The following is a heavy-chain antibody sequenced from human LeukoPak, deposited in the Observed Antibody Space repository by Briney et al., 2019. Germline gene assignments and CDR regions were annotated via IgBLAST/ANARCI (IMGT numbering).Heavy chain of an antibody. CDR2: THYSGTG. J-gene: IGHJ4*02. V-gene: IGHV4-59*01. CDR1: GGPIIASY. CDR3: ARVRFYDTTGYSTSYYLDY. Sequence: SETLSLTCAVSGGPIIASYWSWIRQPPGKGLEWIGYTHYSGTGTYNPSLKSRVTISIDTSKNRFSLRLTSVTAADTAVYYCARVRFYDTTGYSTSYYLDYWGQGALVTVSS. D-gene: IGHD3-22*01.